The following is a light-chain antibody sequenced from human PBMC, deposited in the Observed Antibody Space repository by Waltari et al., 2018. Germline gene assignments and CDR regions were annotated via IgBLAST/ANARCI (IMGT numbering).Light chain of an antibody. CDR2: DAS. V-gene: IGKV1-33*01. CDR1: KDISNY. J-gene: IGKJ4*01. Sequence: DIQMTQSPSSLSASVGDRVTITCQASKDISNYLNWYQQKPGKAPKLLTYDASNLETGGPSRFSGSRTGTDFTFTISSLQPEDIATYYCQQHDNLSLTFGGGTKVEIK. CDR3: QQHDNLSLT.